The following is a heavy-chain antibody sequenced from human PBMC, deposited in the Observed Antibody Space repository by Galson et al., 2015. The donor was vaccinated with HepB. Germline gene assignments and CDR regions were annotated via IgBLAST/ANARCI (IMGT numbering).Heavy chain of an antibody. D-gene: IGHD2-2*01. CDR1: GYTLIKLS. V-gene: IGHV1-24*01. J-gene: IGHJ4*02. CDR2: FDREEGET. CDR3: STLSGDIVVVPVDGYFDF. Sequence: SVKVSCKVSGYTLIKLSTHWVRQAPGKGLEWMGGFDREEGETTYAQKFQGRVTVTEDTSTDTAYMELSSLRSEDTAVYYCSTLSGDIVVVPVDGYFDFWGQGTLVTVSS.